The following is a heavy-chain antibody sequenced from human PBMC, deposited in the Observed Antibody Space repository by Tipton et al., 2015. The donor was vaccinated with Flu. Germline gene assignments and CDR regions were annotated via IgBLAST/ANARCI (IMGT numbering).Heavy chain of an antibody. J-gene: IGHJ4*02. CDR2: ISGDGGST. V-gene: IGHV3-43*02. Sequence: SLRLSCAASGFTFDDYAMHWVRQAPGKGLEWVSLISGDGGSTYYADSVKGRFTISRDNSKNSLYLQMNSPRTEDTALYYCAKGRDRWGIVVTDYWGQGTLVTVSS. CDR3: AKGRDRWGIVVTDY. D-gene: IGHD3-22*01. CDR1: GFTFDDYA.